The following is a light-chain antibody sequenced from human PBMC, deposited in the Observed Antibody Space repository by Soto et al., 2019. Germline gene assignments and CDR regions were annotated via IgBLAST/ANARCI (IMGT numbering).Light chain of an antibody. Sequence: QSVLTQPPSASGTPGQRVTISCSGSSSNIGRNTVKWYRQLPGTAPKLLIGSSDQRPSGVPDRFSGSQSGTSASLAISGLQSEDEADDICAAWDDSLNAWAFGGGTKLTVL. J-gene: IGLJ3*02. CDR3: AAWDDSLNAWA. CDR1: SSNIGRNT. CDR2: SSD. V-gene: IGLV1-44*01.